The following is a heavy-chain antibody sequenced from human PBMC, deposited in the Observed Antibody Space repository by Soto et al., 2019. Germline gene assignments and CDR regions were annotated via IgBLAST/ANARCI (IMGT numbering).Heavy chain of an antibody. CDR1: GYDFSSYG. CDR2: ISASNGNR. CDR3: VREPQRNDY. V-gene: IGHV1-18*04. D-gene: IGHD2-2*01. Sequence: QAQLVQSGAEVKKPGASVQVSCKASGYDFSSYGISWGRQAPGQGLEWMGWISASNGNRDDAQQLQGRVTMTSDTSRTTAYMELRSLRSDDTAVYYCVREPQRNDYWGQRTLVNVSS. J-gene: IGHJ4*02.